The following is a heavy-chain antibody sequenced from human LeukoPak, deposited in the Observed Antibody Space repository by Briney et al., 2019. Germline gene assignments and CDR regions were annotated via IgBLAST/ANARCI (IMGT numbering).Heavy chain of an antibody. V-gene: IGHV1-18*01. CDR1: GYTFTSYG. D-gene: IGHD1-26*01. J-gene: IGHJ4*02. CDR2: ISAYNGNT. CDR3: ATILEGANYFDY. Sequence: GASVKVSCRASGYTFTSYGISWVRQAPGQGLEWMGWISAYNGNTNYAQKLQGRVTMTTDTSTSTAYMELRSLRSDDTAVYYCATILEGANYFDYWGQGTLVTVSS.